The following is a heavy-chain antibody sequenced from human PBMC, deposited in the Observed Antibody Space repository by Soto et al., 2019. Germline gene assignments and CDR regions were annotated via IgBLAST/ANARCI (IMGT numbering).Heavy chain of an antibody. D-gene: IGHD4-17*01. CDR2: IYYSGST. CDR3: ASYGDYGYYGMDV. CDR1: GGSIISSSHY. V-gene: IGHV4-39*01. Sequence: PSETLSLTCTVAGGSIISSSHYCVGIRQPPGKGLEWIGSIYYSGSTYYKPSLKSRVTISVDTSKNQFSLKLSSVTAADTAVYYCASYGDYGYYGMDVWGQGTTVTVSS. J-gene: IGHJ6*02.